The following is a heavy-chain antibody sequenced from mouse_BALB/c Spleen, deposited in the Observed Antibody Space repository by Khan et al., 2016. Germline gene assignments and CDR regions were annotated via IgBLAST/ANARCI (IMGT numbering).Heavy chain of an antibody. J-gene: IGHJ4*01. CDR2: INTETGEP. CDR3: ARKDAMDY. Sequence: QVQLKQSGPELKKPGETVKISCKASGYTFTDYSMHWVKQAPGKGLKWMGWINTETGEPTYADDLKGRFAFSLETSASTAYLQIYNPKNEDTATYFCARKDAMDYWCQGTSVTVSS. CDR1: GYTFTDYS. V-gene: IGHV9-2-1*01.